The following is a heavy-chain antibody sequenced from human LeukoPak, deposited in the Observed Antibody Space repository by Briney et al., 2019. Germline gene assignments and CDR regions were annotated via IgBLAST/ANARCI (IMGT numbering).Heavy chain of an antibody. CDR1: GYSISSGYY. CDR3: ASLGYCSSTSCFDY. J-gene: IGHJ4*02. D-gene: IGHD2-2*01. CDR2: IYHSGST. Sequence: PSETLSLTCAVSGYSISSGYYWGWIRQPPGKGLEWIGSIYHSGSTYYNPSLKSRVTISVDTSKNQFSLKLSSVTAADTAVYYCASLGYCSSTSCFDYWGQGTLVTVSS. V-gene: IGHV4-38-2*01.